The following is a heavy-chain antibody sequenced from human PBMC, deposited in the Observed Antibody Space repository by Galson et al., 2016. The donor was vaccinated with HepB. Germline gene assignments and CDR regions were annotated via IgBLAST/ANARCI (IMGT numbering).Heavy chain of an antibody. CDR2: ISNTGKKT. J-gene: IGHJ4*02. CDR3: AIDYDSSAYFLGSPTDF. D-gene: IGHD3-22*01. Sequence: SLRLSCAASGFIFKNIAMNWFRQAPGKGLEWISTISNTGKKTYYADSVKGRFTTSRDNSKSSASLQMNSLRVDDTAIYYCAIDYDSSAYFLGSPTDFWGQGALVTVSS. V-gene: IGHV3-23*01. CDR1: GFIFKNIA.